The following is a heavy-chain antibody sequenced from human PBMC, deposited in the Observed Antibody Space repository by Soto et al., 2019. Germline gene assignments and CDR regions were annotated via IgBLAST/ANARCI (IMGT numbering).Heavy chain of an antibody. J-gene: IGHJ4*02. Sequence: PGGSLRLSCAASGFTFSSYGMHWVRQAPGKGLEWVAVIWYDGSNKYYADSVKGRFTISRDNSKNTLYLQMNSLRAEDTAVYYCARARGSGWYRVDYWGQGTLVTVSS. D-gene: IGHD6-19*01. V-gene: IGHV3-33*01. CDR1: GFTFSSYG. CDR2: IWYDGSNK. CDR3: ARARGSGWYRVDY.